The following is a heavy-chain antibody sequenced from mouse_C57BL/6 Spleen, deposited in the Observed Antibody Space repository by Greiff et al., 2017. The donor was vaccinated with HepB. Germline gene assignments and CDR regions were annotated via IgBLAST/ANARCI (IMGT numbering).Heavy chain of an antibody. D-gene: IGHD2-3*01. Sequence: QVQLQQPGAELVRPGSSVKLSCKASGYTFTSYWMHWVKQRPIQGLEWIGNIDPSDSETHYNQKFKDKATLTVDKSSSTSYMQLSSLTSEDSAVYYCARKTYDGYYVNFDYWGQGTTLTVSS. J-gene: IGHJ2*01. V-gene: IGHV1-52*01. CDR2: IDPSDSET. CDR3: ARKTYDGYYVNFDY. CDR1: GYTFTSYW.